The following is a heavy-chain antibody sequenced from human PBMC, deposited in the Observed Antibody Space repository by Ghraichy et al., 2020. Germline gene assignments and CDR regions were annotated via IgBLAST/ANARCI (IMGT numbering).Heavy chain of an antibody. D-gene: IGHD3-9*01. CDR2: INHSGST. CDR3: ARAYRSGYFDWLSPTFDY. Sequence: SETLSLMCAVYGGSFSGYYWSWIRQPPGKGLEWIGEINHSGSTNYNPSLKSRVTISVDTSKNQFSLMLSSVTAADTAVYYCARAYRSGYFDWLSPTFDYWGLGTLVTVSS. CDR1: GGSFSGYY. V-gene: IGHV4-34*01. J-gene: IGHJ4*02.